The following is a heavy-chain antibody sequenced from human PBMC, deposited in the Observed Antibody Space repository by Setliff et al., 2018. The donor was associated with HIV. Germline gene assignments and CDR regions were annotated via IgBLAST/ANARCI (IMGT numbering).Heavy chain of an antibody. CDR1: GGSIGSGSYY. Sequence: SETLSLTCTVSGGSIGSGSYYWSWIRQPPGKGLEWIGDIYYNGSTNYNPSLKSRVTISVDTSNNQFSLKLSSVTAADTAVYHCARSYCSSTSCSYYFDYWGQGTLVTVSS. D-gene: IGHD2-2*01. V-gene: IGHV4-61*01. CDR2: IYYNGST. CDR3: ARSYCSSTSCSYYFDY. J-gene: IGHJ4*02.